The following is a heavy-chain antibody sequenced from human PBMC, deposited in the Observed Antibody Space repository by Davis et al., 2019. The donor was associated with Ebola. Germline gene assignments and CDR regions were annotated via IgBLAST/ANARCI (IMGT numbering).Heavy chain of an antibody. CDR3: ASGEFVDF. CDR1: GYTFTEYL. Sequence: ASVKVSCKASGYTFTEYLMHWVRQAPGQGLEWMGLINPSIGNTSLAQKYQGRVTLTRDTSTRTVHMDLSSLKSDDTAIYYCASGEFVDFWGQGTLVTVSS. J-gene: IGHJ4*02. V-gene: IGHV1-46*01. D-gene: IGHD7-27*01. CDR2: INPSIGNT.